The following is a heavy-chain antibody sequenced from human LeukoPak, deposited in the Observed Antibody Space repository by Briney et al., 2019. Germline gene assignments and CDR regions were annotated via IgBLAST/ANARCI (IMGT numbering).Heavy chain of an antibody. CDR2: IWYEGSNK. Sequence: GGSLRLSCVASGFTFTTYGMHWVRQAPGKGMEWVAVIWYEGSNKFYADSVKGRFTISRDNSKNKLYLQMQSLRAEDTAVYYCARARPRDYDDRSGQFDYWGQGTLVTVSS. V-gene: IGHV3-33*01. D-gene: IGHD3-22*01. J-gene: IGHJ4*02. CDR1: GFTFTTYG. CDR3: ARARPRDYDDRSGQFDY.